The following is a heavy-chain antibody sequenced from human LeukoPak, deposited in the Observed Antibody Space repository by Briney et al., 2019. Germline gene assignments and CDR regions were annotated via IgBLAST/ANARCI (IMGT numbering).Heavy chain of an antibody. CDR1: GGSISSYY. D-gene: IGHD5-24*01. V-gene: IGHV4-34*01. CDR2: INHSGST. J-gene: IGHJ6*03. Sequence: PSETLSLTCTVSGGSISSYYWSWIRQPPGKGLEWIGEINHSGSTNYNPSLKSRVTISVDTSKNQFSLKLSSVTAADTAVYYCARPPQRRGLRYYYYYMDVWGKGTTVTVSS. CDR3: ARPPQRRGLRYYYYYMDV.